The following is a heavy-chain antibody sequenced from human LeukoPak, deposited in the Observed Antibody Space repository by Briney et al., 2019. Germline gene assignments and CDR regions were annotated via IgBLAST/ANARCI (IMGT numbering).Heavy chain of an antibody. D-gene: IGHD3-16*02. CDR2: INDSGST. V-gene: IGHV4-34*01. Sequence: SETLSLTCAVYGGSFSGYYWRWIRQSPGKGLEWIGEINDSGSTNYNPSLKSRVTISVDTSKNQFSLKLSSVTAADTAVYYCARRRYDYVWGSYRPADYWGQGTLVTVSS. J-gene: IGHJ4*02. CDR1: GGSFSGYY. CDR3: ARRRYDYVWGSYRPADY.